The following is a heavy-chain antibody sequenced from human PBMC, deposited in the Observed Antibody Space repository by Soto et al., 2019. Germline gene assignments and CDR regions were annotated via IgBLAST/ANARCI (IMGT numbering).Heavy chain of an antibody. CDR1: GYTFTSYG. CDR3: AREDAAAGTDYYYYMDV. Sequence: ASVKVSCKASGYTFTSYGISWVRQAPGQGLEWMGWISAYNGNTNYAQKLQGRVTMTTDTSTSTAYMELRSLRSDDTAVYYCAREDAAAGTDYYYYMDVWGKGTTVTVSS. D-gene: IGHD6-13*01. CDR2: ISAYNGNT. J-gene: IGHJ6*03. V-gene: IGHV1-18*01.